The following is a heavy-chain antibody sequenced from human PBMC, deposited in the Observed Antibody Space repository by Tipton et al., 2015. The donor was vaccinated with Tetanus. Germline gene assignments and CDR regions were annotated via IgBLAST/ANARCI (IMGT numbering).Heavy chain of an antibody. CDR3: ARGTGDY. J-gene: IGHJ4*02. CDR1: GGSISSYY. D-gene: IGHD1-14*01. CDR2: IYYSGST. V-gene: IGHV4-59*01. Sequence: LRFSCTVSGGSISSYYWSWIRQPPGKGLEWIGYIYYSGSTNYNPSLKSRVTISVDTSKNQFSLKLSSVTAADTAVYYCARGTGDYWGQGTLVTVSS.